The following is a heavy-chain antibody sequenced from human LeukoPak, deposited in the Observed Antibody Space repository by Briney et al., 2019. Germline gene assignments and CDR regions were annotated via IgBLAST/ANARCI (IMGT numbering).Heavy chain of an antibody. CDR1: GYSFSTCD. V-gene: IGHV1-46*01. J-gene: IGHJ4*02. CDR2: INCGDGYT. Sequence: ASVKVSCKASGYSFSTCDINWVRQAAGQGLEWMGIINCGDGYTNYAQKFQGRVTMTRDTSTSTVYMELSSLRSEDTAVYYCARVLGPAQWFPFDYWGQGTLVTVSS. D-gene: IGHD3-22*01. CDR3: ARVLGPAQWFPFDY.